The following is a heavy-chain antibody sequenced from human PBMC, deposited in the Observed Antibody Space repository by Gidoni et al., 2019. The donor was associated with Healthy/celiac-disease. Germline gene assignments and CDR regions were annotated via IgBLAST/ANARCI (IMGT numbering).Heavy chain of an antibody. CDR3: ARDAASEQAFDY. D-gene: IGHD1-26*01. Sequence: EVQLGESGGGLVQPGGSLRLSCAASGFTVSSNYMSWVRQAPGKGLEWVSVIYGGGSTYYADSVKGRFTISRDNSKNTLYLQMNSLRAEDTAVYYCARDAASEQAFDYWGQGTLVTVSS. V-gene: IGHV3-66*01. CDR2: IYGGGST. CDR1: GFTVSSNY. J-gene: IGHJ4*02.